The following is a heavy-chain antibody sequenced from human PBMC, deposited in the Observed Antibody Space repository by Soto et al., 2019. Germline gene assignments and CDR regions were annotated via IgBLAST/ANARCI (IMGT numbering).Heavy chain of an antibody. V-gene: IGHV4-38-2*01. CDR1: GCSISSGYY. D-gene: IGHD1-20*01. J-gene: IGHJ4*02. Sequence: SSETLSLTCAVSGCSISSGYYWGWIRQPPGKGLEWIGTIYHSGSTYYNPSLKSRATISVDTSKNQFSLKVSSVTAADTAVYYCARGTYNFPYCDYWGQGTLVTVSS. CDR2: IYHSGST. CDR3: ARGTYNFPYCDY.